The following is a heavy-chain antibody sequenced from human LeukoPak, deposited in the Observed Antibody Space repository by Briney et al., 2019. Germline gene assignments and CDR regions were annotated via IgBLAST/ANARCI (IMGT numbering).Heavy chain of an antibody. CDR2: INPNSGGT. D-gene: IGHD2-2*02. Sequence: ASVKVSCKASGYTFTGYHLHWVRQAPGQGLEWMGRINPNSGGTNYAQKFQGRVTMTRDTSTSTAYMELSRLRSDDTAVYYCARSRGQYQLLYTGFDPWGQGTLVTVSS. V-gene: IGHV1-2*06. CDR3: ARSRGQYQLLYTGFDP. CDR1: GYTFTGYH. J-gene: IGHJ5*02.